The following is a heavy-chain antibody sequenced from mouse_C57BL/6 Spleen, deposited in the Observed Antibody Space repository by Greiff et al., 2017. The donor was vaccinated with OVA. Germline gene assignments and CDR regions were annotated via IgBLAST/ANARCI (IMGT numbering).Heavy chain of an antibody. CDR1: GYTFTSYW. CDR2: IDPSDSYT. J-gene: IGHJ2*01. V-gene: IGHV1-50*01. CDR3: ARQAKGY. D-gene: IGHD1-3*01. Sequence: VQLQQSGAELVKPGASVKLSCKASGYTFTSYWMQWVKQRPGQGLEWIGEIDPSDSYTNYNQKFKGKATLTVDTSSSTAYMQLSSLTSEDSAVYYCARQAKGYWGQGTTLTVSS.